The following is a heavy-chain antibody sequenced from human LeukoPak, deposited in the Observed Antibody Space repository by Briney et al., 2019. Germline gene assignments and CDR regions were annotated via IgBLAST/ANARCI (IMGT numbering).Heavy chain of an antibody. CDR1: GYSISSGYY. CDR2: INHSGST. CDR3: ARDPAPGRYYFDY. V-gene: IGHV4-38-2*02. J-gene: IGHJ4*02. Sequence: SETLSLTCAVSGYSISSGYYWGWIRQPPGKGLEWIGEINHSGSTNYNPSLKSRVTISVDTSKNQFSLKLSSVTAADTAVYYCARDPAPGRYYFDYWGQGTLVTVSS.